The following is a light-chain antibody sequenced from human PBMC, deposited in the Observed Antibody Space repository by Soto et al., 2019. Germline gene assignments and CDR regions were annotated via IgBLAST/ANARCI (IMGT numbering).Light chain of an antibody. Sequence: EIVLTQSPGTLSLSPGERATLSCRASQSVSTSYLAWYQQKPGQAPRLLIYGASSRATGIPDRFSGSGSGTDVTLTISRLEPEDFVVYYCQQYGSSPLYTFGQGTKLEIK. CDR1: QSVSTSY. V-gene: IGKV3-20*01. CDR2: GAS. CDR3: QQYGSSPLYT. J-gene: IGKJ2*01.